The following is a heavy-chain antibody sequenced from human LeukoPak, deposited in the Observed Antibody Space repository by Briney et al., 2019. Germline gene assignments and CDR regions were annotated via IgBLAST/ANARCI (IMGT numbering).Heavy chain of an antibody. CDR3: ARGKGGAFDI. CDR1: GDSVSSNSVA. J-gene: IGHJ3*02. V-gene: IGHV6-1*01. D-gene: IGHD1-26*01. CDR2: TLYRSKWKN. Sequence: SQTLSLTCAISGDSVSSNSVAWNWIRQSPSRGLEWLGRTLYRSKWKNDYAASVKSRITINPDTSKNQFSLQLNSVTPEDTAVYYCARGKGGAFDIWGQGIMVTVSS.